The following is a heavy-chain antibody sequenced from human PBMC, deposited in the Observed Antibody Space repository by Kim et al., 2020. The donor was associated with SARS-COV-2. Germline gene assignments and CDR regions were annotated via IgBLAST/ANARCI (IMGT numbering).Heavy chain of an antibody. CDR2: ISGSGGST. CDR3: AKDSHYDILTGLSAGYFYYGMDV. CDR1: GFTFSSYA. D-gene: IGHD3-9*01. Sequence: GGSLRLSCAASGFTFSSYAMSWVRQAPGKGLEWVSAISGSGGSTYYADSVKGRFTISRDNSKNTLYLQMNSLRAEDTAVYYCAKDSHYDILTGLSAGYFYYGMDVWGQGTTVTVSS. J-gene: IGHJ6*02. V-gene: IGHV3-23*01.